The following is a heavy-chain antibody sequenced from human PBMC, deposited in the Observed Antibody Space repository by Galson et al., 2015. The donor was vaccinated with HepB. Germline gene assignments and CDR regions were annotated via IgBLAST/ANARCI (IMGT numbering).Heavy chain of an antibody. D-gene: IGHD2-21*02. Sequence: SLRLSCAASGFTFSSYGMHWVRQAPGKGLEWVSAISGSGGSTYYADSVKGRFTISRDNSKNTLYLQMNSLRAEDTAVYYCAIIAYCGGDCYLPQLDYWGQGTLVTVST. CDR1: GFTFSSYG. V-gene: IGHV3-23*01. CDR3: AIIAYCGGDCYLPQLDY. J-gene: IGHJ4*02. CDR2: ISGSGGST.